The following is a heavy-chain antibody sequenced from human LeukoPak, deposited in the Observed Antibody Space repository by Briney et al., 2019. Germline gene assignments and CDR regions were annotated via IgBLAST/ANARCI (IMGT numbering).Heavy chain of an antibody. CDR1: GFSFSNSW. Sequence: GGSLRLSCAATGFSFSNSWIHWVRQAPGKGLVWVSRINPDGRTTTYADSVKGRFTISRDNSKNTLYLRMNSLRAEDTAVYYCAKDGIYKVAYWGQGTLVTVSS. J-gene: IGHJ4*02. CDR3: AKDGIYKVAY. V-gene: IGHV3-74*01. D-gene: IGHD1-14*01. CDR2: INPDGRTT.